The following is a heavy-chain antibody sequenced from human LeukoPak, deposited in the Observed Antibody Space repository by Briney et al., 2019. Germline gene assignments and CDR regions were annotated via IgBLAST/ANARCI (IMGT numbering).Heavy chain of an antibody. Sequence: GGSLILSCAASGFTFSSYAMSRVRQAPGKGLEWVSRISGGGGTTYYAASVKGRFTISRDNSKNTLYLQINSLRAEDTAVYYCAKDGADYDSDYFDYWGQGTLVTVSS. CDR3: AKDGADYDSDYFDY. J-gene: IGHJ4*02. CDR2: ISGGGGTT. V-gene: IGHV3-23*01. D-gene: IGHD3-3*01. CDR1: GFTFSSYA.